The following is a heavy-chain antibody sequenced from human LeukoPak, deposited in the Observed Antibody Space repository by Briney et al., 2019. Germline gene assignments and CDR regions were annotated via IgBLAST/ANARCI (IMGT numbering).Heavy chain of an antibody. V-gene: IGHV1-69*13. CDR3: ARSDFSSGYYIVGGYYYYGMDV. CDR2: IIPIFGTA. J-gene: IGHJ6*02. D-gene: IGHD3-3*01. Sequence: EASVKVSCKASGGTFSSYAISWVRQAPGQGLEWMGGIIPIFGTANYAQKFQGRVTITADESTSTAYMELSSLRSEDTAVYYCARSDFSSGYYIVGGYYYYGMDVWGQGTTVTVSS. CDR1: GGTFSSYA.